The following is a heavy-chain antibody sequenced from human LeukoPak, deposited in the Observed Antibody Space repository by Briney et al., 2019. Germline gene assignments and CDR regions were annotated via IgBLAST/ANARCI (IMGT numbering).Heavy chain of an antibody. V-gene: IGHV4-34*01. CDR2: INHNGST. D-gene: IGHD3-3*01. J-gene: IGHJ4*02. Sequence: KPSETLSLTCTVSGGSFSGYYWSWIRQPPGKGLEWIGEINHNGSTNYNPSLTRRVTISVDTSKKPFSLKLSSVTAADTAVYYCARTGTTIFGVVRIRPMYYFDYWGQGTLVTVSS. CDR1: GGSFSGYY. CDR3: ARTGTTIFGVVRIRPMYYFDY.